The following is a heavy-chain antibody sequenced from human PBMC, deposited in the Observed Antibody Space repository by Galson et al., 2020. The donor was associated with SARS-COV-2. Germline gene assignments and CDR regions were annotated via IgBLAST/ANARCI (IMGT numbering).Heavy chain of an antibody. J-gene: IGHJ4*02. CDR3: AKDQSLGVVLFPTFFDY. CDR1: GFTFSSYG. Sequence: QLGESLKISCAASGFTFSSYGMHWVRQAPGKGLEWVAVIWYDGSNKYYADSVKGRFTISRDNSKNTLYLQMNSLRAEDTAVYYCAKDQSLGVVLFPTFFDYWGQGTMVTVSS. D-gene: IGHD2-2*01. V-gene: IGHV3-33*06. CDR2: IWYDGSNK.